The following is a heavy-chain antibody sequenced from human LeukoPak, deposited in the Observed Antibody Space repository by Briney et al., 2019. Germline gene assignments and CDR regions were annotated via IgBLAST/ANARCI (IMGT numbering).Heavy chain of an antibody. D-gene: IGHD6-13*01. V-gene: IGHV4-34*01. CDR3: ARVYSSSWYEGGYFDY. CDR2: INHSGST. Sequence: SETLSLTCAVYGGSFSGYYWSWIRQPPGKGLEWIGEINHSGSTNYNPSLKSRVTISVDTSKNQFSLKLSSVTAADTAVYYCARVYSSSWYEGGYFDYWGQGTLVTVSS. CDR1: GGSFSGYY. J-gene: IGHJ4*02.